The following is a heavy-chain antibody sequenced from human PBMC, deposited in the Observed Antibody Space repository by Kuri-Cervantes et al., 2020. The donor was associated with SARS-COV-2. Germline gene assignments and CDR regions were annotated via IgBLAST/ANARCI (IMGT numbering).Heavy chain of an antibody. CDR2: ISYDGSNK. Sequence: GESLKISCAASGFTFISYAVHWVRQAPGKGLEWVAVISYDGSNKYFAESVKGRFTISRDNSKNTLYLQMSSLRAEDTAMYYCARDEGMGIVVRETAGPRFYYYGMDVWGQGTTVTVSS. D-gene: IGHD2-2*03. J-gene: IGHJ6*02. CDR1: GFTFISYA. V-gene: IGHV3-30-3*01. CDR3: ARDEGMGIVVRETAGPRFYYYGMDV.